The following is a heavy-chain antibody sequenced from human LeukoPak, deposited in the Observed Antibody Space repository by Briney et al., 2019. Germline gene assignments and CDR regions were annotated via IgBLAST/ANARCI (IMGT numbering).Heavy chain of an antibody. Sequence: PGGSLRLSCAASGFTFSTASLHWVRQAPGRGLEWVSAFDTGFGTYYPDSLKGRFSISRDNSKNTLFLQMSSLRAEDTAVYYCARSSGWWSLDYWGQGTLVTVSS. CDR1: GFTFSTAS. CDR2: FDTGFGT. J-gene: IGHJ4*02. V-gene: IGHV3-23*01. D-gene: IGHD6-19*01. CDR3: ARSSGWWSLDY.